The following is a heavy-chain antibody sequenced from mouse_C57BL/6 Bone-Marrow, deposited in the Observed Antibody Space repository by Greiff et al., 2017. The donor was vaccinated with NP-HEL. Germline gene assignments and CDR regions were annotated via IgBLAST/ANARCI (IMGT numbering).Heavy chain of an antibody. CDR2: ISSGGDYI. CDR3: TRTTVVGDYAMDY. Sequence: EVHLVESGEGLVKPGGSLKLSCAASGFTFSSYAMSWVRQTPEKRLEWVAYISSGGDYIYYADTVKGRFTISRDNARNTLYLQMSSLKSEDTAMYYCTRTTVVGDYAMDYWGQGTSVTVSS. V-gene: IGHV5-9-1*02. J-gene: IGHJ4*01. D-gene: IGHD1-1*01. CDR1: GFTFSSYA.